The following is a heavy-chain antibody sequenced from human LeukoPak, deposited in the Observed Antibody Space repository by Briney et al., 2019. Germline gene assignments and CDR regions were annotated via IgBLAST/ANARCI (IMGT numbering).Heavy chain of an antibody. D-gene: IGHD2-8*01. J-gene: IGHJ4*02. CDR3: AREGDYCTNGVCHFDY. CDR1: GESFSGYY. Sequence: PSETLSLTCADYGESFSGYYWSWIRQPPGKGLEWIGEINHRGSTNYNPSLKSRVTISVDTSKNQFSLKLSSVTAADTAVYYCAREGDYCTNGVCHFDYWGQGTLVTVSS. CDR2: INHRGST. V-gene: IGHV4-34*01.